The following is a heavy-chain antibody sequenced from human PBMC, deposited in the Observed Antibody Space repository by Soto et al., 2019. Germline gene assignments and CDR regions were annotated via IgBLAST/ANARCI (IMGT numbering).Heavy chain of an antibody. CDR2: IIPIFGTA. Sequence: SVKVSCKASGGTFSSYAISWVRQAPGQGLEWMGGIIPIFGTANYAQKFQGRVTITADESTSTAYMELSSLRSEDTAVYYCARGNSSGYYSPPPNYWGQGTLVTVSS. D-gene: IGHD3-22*01. J-gene: IGHJ4*02. CDR1: GGTFSSYA. V-gene: IGHV1-69*13. CDR3: ARGNSSGYYSPPPNY.